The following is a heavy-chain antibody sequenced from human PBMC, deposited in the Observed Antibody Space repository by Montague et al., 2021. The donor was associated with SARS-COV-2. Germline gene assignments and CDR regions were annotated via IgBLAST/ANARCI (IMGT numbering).Heavy chain of an antibody. D-gene: IGHD6-25*01. J-gene: IGHJ4*02. V-gene: IGHV4-59*01. Sequence: SETLSLTCTVSGGSISSYYWSWIRHPPGKGLQWIGYIYYSGSTNYNPSLKSRVTISVDTPKNQFSLKLSSVTAADTAVYYCAREYPGFTLDYWGQGTLVTVSS. CDR1: GGSISSYY. CDR3: AREYPGFTLDY. CDR2: IYYSGST.